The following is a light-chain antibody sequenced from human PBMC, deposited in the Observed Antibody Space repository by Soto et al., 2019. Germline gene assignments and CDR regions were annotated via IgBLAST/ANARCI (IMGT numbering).Light chain of an antibody. CDR1: SSNIGSAY. V-gene: IGLV1-47*01. Sequence: QSVLTQPPSSSGTPGQTVTISCSGSSSNIGSAYIYWYQHLPGPAPKLLIYRNNEPPSGVPDRFSASKSGTSASLAISGLRSDDDADYYCASWDDSLVVFGGGTKLTVL. J-gene: IGLJ2*01. CDR3: ASWDDSLVV. CDR2: RNN.